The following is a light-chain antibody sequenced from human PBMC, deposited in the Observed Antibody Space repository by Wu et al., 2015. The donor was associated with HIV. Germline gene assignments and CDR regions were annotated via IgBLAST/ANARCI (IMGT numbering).Light chain of an antibody. CDR1: QSISNY. Sequence: DIQMTQSPSSLSASVGDRVTITCRASQSISNYLNWYQQKPGQAPKLLIYTASNLQTGVPSRFSGSGSGTDFTLTISSLQPEDFATYYCQQSYSTLFTFGPGTRVDIK. J-gene: IGKJ3*01. CDR3: QQSYSTLFT. V-gene: IGKV1-39*01. CDR2: TAS.